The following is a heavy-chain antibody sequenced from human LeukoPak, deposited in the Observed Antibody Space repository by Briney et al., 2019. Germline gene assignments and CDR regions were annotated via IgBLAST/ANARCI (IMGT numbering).Heavy chain of an antibody. Sequence: PGGSLRLSCAASGFTFSGYPIHWVRQAPGKGLEWISDISGSGDTTYYADSVKGRFTISRDNFKNTLYLQMNSLRAEDTAVYYCAKCSGSYYYGMDVWGQGTTVTVSS. D-gene: IGHD1-26*01. CDR3: AKCSGSYYYGMDV. J-gene: IGHJ6*02. CDR2: ISGSGDTT. CDR1: GFTFSGYP. V-gene: IGHV3-23*01.